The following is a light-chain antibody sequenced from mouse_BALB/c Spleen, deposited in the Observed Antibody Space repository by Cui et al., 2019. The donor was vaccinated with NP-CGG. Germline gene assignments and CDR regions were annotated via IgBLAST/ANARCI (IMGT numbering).Light chain of an antibody. J-gene: IGLJ1*01. V-gene: IGLV1*01. CDR1: TGAVTTSNY. CDR3: ALWYSNHWV. Sequence: QCFVSEDSAPTTSPGETVTLTCRSSTGAVTTSNYANWVQEKPDHLFTGLIGGTNNRAPGVPARFSGSLIGDKAALTITGAQTEDEAIYFCALWYSNHWVFGGGTKLTVL. CDR2: GTN.